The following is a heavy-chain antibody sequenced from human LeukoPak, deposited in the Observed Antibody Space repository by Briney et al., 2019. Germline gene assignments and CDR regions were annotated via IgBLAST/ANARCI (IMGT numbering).Heavy chain of an antibody. V-gene: IGHV1-24*01. CDR1: GYTLTELS. CDR2: FDPEDGET. J-gene: IGHJ5*02. D-gene: IGHD6-19*01. CDR3: ATVGERIAVAGT. Sequence: ASVKVSCKVSGYTLTELSMHWVRQAPGKGLGWMGGFDPEDGETIYAQKFQGRVTMTEDTSTDTAYMELSSLRSEDTAVYYCATVGERIAVAGTWGQGTLVTVSS.